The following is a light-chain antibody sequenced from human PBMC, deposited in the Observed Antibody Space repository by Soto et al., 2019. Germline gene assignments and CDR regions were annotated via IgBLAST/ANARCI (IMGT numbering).Light chain of an antibody. CDR3: QQYGSSPV. J-gene: IGKJ3*01. Sequence: EIVLTQSPGTLSLSPGERATLSCRASQSVSSSYLAWYQQKPGQAPRLLIYGASSRATGIPDRFSGSGSGTVFTLTISRLEPEDFAVYYCQQYGSSPVFGPGTKVDIK. V-gene: IGKV3-20*01. CDR1: QSVSSSY. CDR2: GAS.